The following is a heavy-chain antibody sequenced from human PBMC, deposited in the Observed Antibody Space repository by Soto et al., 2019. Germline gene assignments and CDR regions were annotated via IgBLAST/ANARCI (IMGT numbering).Heavy chain of an antibody. CDR2: MNPNSGNT. CDR1: GYTFTSYD. CDR3: ARGWRYCSSTSCYSWFDP. D-gene: IGHD2-2*01. J-gene: IGHJ5*02. V-gene: IGHV1-8*01. Sequence: ASVKVSCKASGYTFTSYDINWVRQATGQGLEWMGWMNPNSGNTGYAQKFQGRVTMTRNTSIRKAYMELGSARSEDTAVYYWARGWRYCSSTSCYSWFDPWGQGTLVTVSS.